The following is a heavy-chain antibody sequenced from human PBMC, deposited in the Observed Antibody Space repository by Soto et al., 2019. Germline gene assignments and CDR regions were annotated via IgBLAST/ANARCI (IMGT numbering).Heavy chain of an antibody. CDR3: AKDQYYGGTHNWFDS. CDR2: ISGSGEIT. V-gene: IGHV3-23*01. D-gene: IGHD3-16*01. Sequence: PGGSLRLSCVASGFSFDNYGMAWVRQAPGKGLSWVSSISGSGEITYYADSVKGRFTISRDNSKNTLYLEVNNLRAEDTALYYCAKDQYYGGTHNWFDSWGQGVLVTVSS. J-gene: IGHJ5*01. CDR1: GFSFDNYG.